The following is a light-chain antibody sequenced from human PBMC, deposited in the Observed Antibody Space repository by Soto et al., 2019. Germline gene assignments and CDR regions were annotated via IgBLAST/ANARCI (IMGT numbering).Light chain of an antibody. CDR2: LGS. CDR3: MQAIQTPPT. Sequence: EIVLTQSPLSLPVTPGEPASISCRSSQSLLYSNGYNYLVWYLQRPGQSPQLLIYLGSNRASGVPDRFSGSGSGPDFTLKISRVEAEDVGVYYCMQAIQTPPTFGGGTEVEIK. V-gene: IGKV2-28*01. CDR1: QSLLYSNGYNY. J-gene: IGKJ4*01.